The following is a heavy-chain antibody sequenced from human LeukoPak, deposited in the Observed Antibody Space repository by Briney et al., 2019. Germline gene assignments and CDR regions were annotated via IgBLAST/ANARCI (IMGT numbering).Heavy chain of an antibody. CDR3: APQLWDHPGP. D-gene: IGHD3-16*01. CDR1: GFIFGTYG. V-gene: IGHV3-23*01. CDR2: ISNTATNT. J-gene: IGHJ5*02. Sequence: GGSLRLSCAASGFIFGTYGMSWVRQVLGKGLEWISSISNTATNTHYADSMEGRFISSRDNSKNTLYLHMDSLRAEDTALYYCAPQLWDHPGPWGQGTLVTVSS.